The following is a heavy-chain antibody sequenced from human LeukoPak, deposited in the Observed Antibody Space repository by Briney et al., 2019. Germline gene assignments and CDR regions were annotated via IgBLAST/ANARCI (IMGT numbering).Heavy chain of an antibody. CDR1: GGSINSYH. CDR2: IYSSGST. V-gene: IGHV4-4*07. J-gene: IGHJ3*02. CDR3: ARARRDAFDI. Sequence: SETLSLTCTVSGGSINSYHWNWIRQPAGKGLEWIGRIYSSGSTNYNPSLKSRVTISVDKSKNQFSLKLSSVTAADTAVYYCARARRDAFDIWGQGTKVTVSS.